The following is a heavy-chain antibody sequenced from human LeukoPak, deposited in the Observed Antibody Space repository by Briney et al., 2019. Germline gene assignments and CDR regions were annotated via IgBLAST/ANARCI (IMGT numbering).Heavy chain of an antibody. J-gene: IGHJ3*02. CDR3: ARADPADAFDI. CDR1: GGSISSYY. CDR2: IYYSGST. V-gene: IGHV4-59*08. Sequence: SETLSLTCTVSGGSISSYYWSWIRQPPGKGLEWIGYIYYSGSTYYNPSLKSRVTISVGTSKNQFSPKLSSVTAADTAVYYCARADPADAFDIWGQGTMVTVSS.